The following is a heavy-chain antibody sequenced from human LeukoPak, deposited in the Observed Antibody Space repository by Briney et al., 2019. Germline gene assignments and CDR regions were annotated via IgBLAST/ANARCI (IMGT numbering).Heavy chain of an antibody. D-gene: IGHD3-16*01. J-gene: IGHJ4*02. CDR3: ARGMRRLGTPIDY. CDR2: INHSGST. CDR1: GGSFSGYY. V-gene: IGHV4-34*01. Sequence: PSETLSLTCAVYGGSFSGYYWSWIRQPPGKGLDWIGEINHSGSTNFNPSLKSRVTISVDTSKNQFSLKLSSVTAADTAVYYCARGMRRLGTPIDYWGQGTLVTVSS.